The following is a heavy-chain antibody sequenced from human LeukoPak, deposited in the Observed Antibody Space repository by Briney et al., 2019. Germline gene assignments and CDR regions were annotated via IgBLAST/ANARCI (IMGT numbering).Heavy chain of an antibody. J-gene: IGHJ3*02. V-gene: IGHV1-46*01. CDR3: ARVKPNYYDSSAYGTFDI. D-gene: IGHD3-22*01. Sequence: ASVKVSCKASGYTFTSYYMHWVQQAPGQGLEWMGIINPSGGSTSYAQKFQGRVTMTRDTSTSTVYMELSSPRSEDTAVYYCARVKPNYYDSSAYGTFDIWGQGTMVTVSS. CDR1: GYTFTSYY. CDR2: INPSGGST.